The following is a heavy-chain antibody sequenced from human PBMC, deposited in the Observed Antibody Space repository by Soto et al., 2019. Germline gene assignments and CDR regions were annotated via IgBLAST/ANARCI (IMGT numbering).Heavy chain of an antibody. CDR1: GFTFSSYG. V-gene: IGHV3-30*18. CDR2: ISYDGSNK. J-gene: IGHJ6*02. Sequence: QVQLVESGGGVVQPGRSLRLSCAASGFTFSSYGMHWVRQAPGKGLEWVAVISYDGSNKYYADSVKGRFTISRDNSKNTLYLQMNSLRAEDTAVYYCAKLLRGFGELLPYGMDVWGQGTTVTVSS. D-gene: IGHD3-10*01. CDR3: AKLLRGFGELLPYGMDV.